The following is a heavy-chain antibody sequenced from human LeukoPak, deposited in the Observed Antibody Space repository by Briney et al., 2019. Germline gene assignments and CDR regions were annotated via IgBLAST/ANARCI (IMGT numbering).Heavy chain of an antibody. J-gene: IGHJ3*02. V-gene: IGHV3-74*01. CDR1: GFTFSSYE. D-gene: IGHD3-16*01. Sequence: PGGSLRLSCAASGFTFSSYEMNWVRQAPGKGLVWVSRIKYDGSSTNYADSVKGRFTISRDNAKNTLYLQMNSLRAEDTAVYYCTRRGAASDAFDIWGQGTMVTVSS. CDR3: TRRGAASDAFDI. CDR2: IKYDGSST.